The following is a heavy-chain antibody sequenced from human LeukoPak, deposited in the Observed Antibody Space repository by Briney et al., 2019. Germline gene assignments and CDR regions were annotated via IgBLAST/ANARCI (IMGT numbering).Heavy chain of an antibody. CDR3: AGVPAANYYYYGMDV. J-gene: IGHJ6*02. D-gene: IGHD2-2*01. CDR2: INHSGST. V-gene: IGHV4-34*01. Sequence: SETLSLTCAVYGGSFSGYYWSWIRQPPGKGLEWIGEINHSGSTNYNPSLKSRVTISVDTSKNQFSLKLSSVTAADTAVYYCAGVPAANYYYYGMDVWGQGTTVTVSS. CDR1: GGSFSGYY.